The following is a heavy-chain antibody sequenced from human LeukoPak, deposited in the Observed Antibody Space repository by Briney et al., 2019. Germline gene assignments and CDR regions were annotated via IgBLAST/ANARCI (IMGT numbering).Heavy chain of an antibody. Sequence: GGSLRLSCAASGFTFDDYAMHWVRQAPGKGLEWVSGISWNSGSIGYADSVKGRFTISRDNAKNSLYLQMNSLRAVDTALYYCAKEYSGWRAFDYWGQGTLVTVSS. CDR3: AKEYSGWRAFDY. CDR1: GFTFDDYA. D-gene: IGHD6-19*01. V-gene: IGHV3-9*01. J-gene: IGHJ4*02. CDR2: ISWNSGSI.